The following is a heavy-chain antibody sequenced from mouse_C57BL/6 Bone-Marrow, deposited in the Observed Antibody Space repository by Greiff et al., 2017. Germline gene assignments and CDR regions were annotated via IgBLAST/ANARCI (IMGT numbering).Heavy chain of an antibody. Sequence: QVQLQQPGAELVKPGASVKLSCKASGYTFTSYWMQWVKQRPGQGLEWIGEIDPSDSYTNYNQKFKGKATLTVDTSSSTAYMQLSSLTSEDSAVYYCARLGRLRHDYAMGYWGQGTSVTVSS. CDR3: ARLGRLRHDYAMGY. CDR1: GYTFTSYW. V-gene: IGHV1-50*01. J-gene: IGHJ4*01. CDR2: IDPSDSYT. D-gene: IGHD2-4*01.